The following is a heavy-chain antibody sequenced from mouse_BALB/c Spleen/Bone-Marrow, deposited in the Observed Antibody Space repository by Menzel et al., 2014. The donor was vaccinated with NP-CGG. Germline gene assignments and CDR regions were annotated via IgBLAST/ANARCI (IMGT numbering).Heavy chain of an antibody. V-gene: IGHV1-39*01. CDR1: GYSFTGYN. Sequence: EVQLQQSGPELEKPGASVKISRKASGYSFTGYNMNWVKQNNGKSLEWIGNIDPSYGGISYNQKFKGKATLTVDKSSNTAYMQLKSLTSEDSAVYYCAISIEYRPLDYWGQGTLVTVSA. J-gene: IGHJ3*01. CDR3: AISIEYRPLDY. D-gene: IGHD2-14*01. CDR2: IDPSYGGI.